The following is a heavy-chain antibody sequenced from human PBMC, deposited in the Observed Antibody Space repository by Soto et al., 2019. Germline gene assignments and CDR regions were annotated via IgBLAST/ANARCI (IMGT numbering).Heavy chain of an antibody. D-gene: IGHD4-17*01. CDR1: GFTFSSYS. V-gene: IGHV3-48*01. Sequence: EVQLVESGGGLVQPGGSLRLSCAASGFTFSSYSMNWVRQAPGKGLEWVSYISSSSSTIYYADSVKGRFTISRDNAKNSLYLQMNSLRAEDTAVYYCARDSDYGDYPGGYWGQGTLVTVSS. CDR3: ARDSDYGDYPGGY. CDR2: ISSSSSTI. J-gene: IGHJ4*02.